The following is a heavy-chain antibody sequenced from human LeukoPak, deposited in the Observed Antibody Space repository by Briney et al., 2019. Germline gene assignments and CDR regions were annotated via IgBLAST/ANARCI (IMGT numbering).Heavy chain of an antibody. CDR2: IRSKGHGGTT. Sequence: PGGSLRLSCTASGLTFCVYALSWFRDALGGGVGWAGFIRSKGHGGTTEYAASVECRLTISRDESKSIAYLEIKSRETEDTAVYYCAGGFAVAGLGITDFERWGQGALATVS. V-gene: IGHV3-49*03. J-gene: IGHJ4*02. CDR1: GLTFCVYA. D-gene: IGHD6-19*01. CDR3: AGGFAVAGLGITDFER.